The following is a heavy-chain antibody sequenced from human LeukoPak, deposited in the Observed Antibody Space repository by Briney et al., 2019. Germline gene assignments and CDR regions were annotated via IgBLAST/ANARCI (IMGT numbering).Heavy chain of an antibody. CDR1: GGTFSSYA. D-gene: IGHD3-9*01. CDR3: ARSRDILTGYYIGYYYYYMDG. Sequence: GASVKVSCKASGGTFSSYAISWVRQAPGQGLEWVGGIIPIFGTANYAQKFQGRVRITADPSPRTAYMELSSMRSEDTAVYYCARSRDILTGYYIGYYYYYMDGWGKGTTVTVSS. CDR2: IIPIFGTA. J-gene: IGHJ6*03. V-gene: IGHV1-69*13.